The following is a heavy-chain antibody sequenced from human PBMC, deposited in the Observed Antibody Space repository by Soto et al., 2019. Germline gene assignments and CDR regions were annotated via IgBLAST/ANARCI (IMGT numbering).Heavy chain of an antibody. D-gene: IGHD6-25*01. CDR3: ARDPRKAAVSYYMDV. CDR2: ISSSSSYI. V-gene: IGHV3-21*01. J-gene: IGHJ6*03. Sequence: GGSLRLSCAASGFTFSSYSMNWVRQAPGKGLEWVSSISSSSSYIYYADSVKGRFTISRDNAKNSLYLQMNSLRAEDTAVYYCARDPRKAAVSYYMDVWGKGTTVTVSS. CDR1: GFTFSSYS.